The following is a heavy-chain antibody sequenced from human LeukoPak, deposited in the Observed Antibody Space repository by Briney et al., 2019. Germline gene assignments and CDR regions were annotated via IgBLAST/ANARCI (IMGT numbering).Heavy chain of an antibody. Sequence: GSGPALVKPTQTLTLTCTFSGFSLSTSGMCVSWIRQPPGKALEWLARIDWDDDKYYSTSLKTRLTISEDTSKNQVVLTMTNMDPVDTATYYCARIAPRDYYGSGTYLDYWGQGTLVTVSS. V-gene: IGHV2-70*11. CDR1: GFSLSTSGMC. D-gene: IGHD3-10*01. CDR2: IDWDDDK. J-gene: IGHJ4*02. CDR3: ARIAPRDYYGSGTYLDY.